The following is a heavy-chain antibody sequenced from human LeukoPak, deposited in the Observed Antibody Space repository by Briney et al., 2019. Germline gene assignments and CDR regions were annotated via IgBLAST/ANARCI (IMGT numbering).Heavy chain of an antibody. CDR2: IYYSGST. Sequence: SETLSLTCTVSGGSISSGGYYWSWIRQHPGKGLEWIGYIYYSGSTYYNPSLKSRVTISVDTSKNQFSLKLSSVTAADTAVYYCARVGGYSYGRAQEFDYWGQGTLVTVSS. CDR3: ARVGGYSYGRAQEFDY. J-gene: IGHJ4*02. CDR1: GGSISSGGYY. D-gene: IGHD5-18*01. V-gene: IGHV4-31*03.